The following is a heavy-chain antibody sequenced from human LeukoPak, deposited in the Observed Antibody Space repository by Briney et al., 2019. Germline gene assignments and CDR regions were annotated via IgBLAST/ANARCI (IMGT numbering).Heavy chain of an antibody. CDR1: GGSISSGGYY. Sequence: SETPSLTCTVSGGSISSGGYYWSWIRQHPGKGLEWIGYIYYSGSTYYNPSLKSRVTISVDTSKNQFSLKLSSVTAADTAVYYCARAGSGTFDYWGQGTLVTVSS. CDR3: ARAGSGTFDY. V-gene: IGHV4-31*03. J-gene: IGHJ4*02. D-gene: IGHD1-26*01. CDR2: IYYSGST.